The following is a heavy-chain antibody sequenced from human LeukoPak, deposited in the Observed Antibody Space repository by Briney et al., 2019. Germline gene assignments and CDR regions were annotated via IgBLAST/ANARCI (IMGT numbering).Heavy chain of an antibody. V-gene: IGHV3-21*01. CDR2: ISSSSSYI. J-gene: IGHJ4*02. CDR3: AGRGVYGDADY. Sequence: PGGSLRLSCAASGFTFSSYSMNWVRQAPGKGLEWVSSISSSSSYIYYADSVKGRFTISRDNAKNSLYLQMNSLGAEDTAVYYCAGRGVYGDADYWGQGTLVTVSS. D-gene: IGHD4-17*01. CDR1: GFTFSSYS.